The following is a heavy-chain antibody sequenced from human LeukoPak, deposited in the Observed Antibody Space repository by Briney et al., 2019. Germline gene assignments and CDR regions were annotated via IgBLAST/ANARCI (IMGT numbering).Heavy chain of an antibody. CDR2: IKTDGSIT. CDR1: GFSFSVYW. D-gene: IGHD3-22*01. V-gene: IGHV3-74*01. CDR3: ARDLYLIVVVPHYFDY. Sequence: PGGSLRLACAASGFSFSVYWMHWVRQAPGKGPVWVSRIKTDGSITDYADFVKGRFTISRDNAKNSLSLHMNSLRAEDTAVYYCARDLYLIVVVPHYFDYWGQGTLVTVSS. J-gene: IGHJ4*02.